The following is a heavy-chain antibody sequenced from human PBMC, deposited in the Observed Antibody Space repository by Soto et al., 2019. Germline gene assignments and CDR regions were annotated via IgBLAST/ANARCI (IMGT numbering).Heavy chain of an antibody. CDR3: ARDSYSGSYYYYYGMDV. CDR2: ISAYNGNT. Sequence: ASVKVSCKASGYTFTIYGISWVLQSALQWLEWMGCISAYNGNTNYAQKLQGRVTMTTDTSTSTAYMELRSLRSDDTAVYYCARDSYSGSYYYYYGMDVWGQGTTVTVSS. J-gene: IGHJ6*02. CDR1: GYTFTIYG. D-gene: IGHD1-26*01. V-gene: IGHV1-18*01.